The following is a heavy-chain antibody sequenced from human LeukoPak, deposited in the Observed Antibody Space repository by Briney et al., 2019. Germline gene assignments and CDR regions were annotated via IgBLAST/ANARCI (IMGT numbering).Heavy chain of an antibody. J-gene: IGHJ3*02. D-gene: IGHD3-10*01. Sequence: GGSLSLSCAVSGLRFSNYGMHWVRQAPGKGLEWVAFIRFDGSSKYFADSVKGRFIISRDNFQNTLILQMNNLKVEDTAVYYCAKVRVDNVMVDAFDIWGQGTQVIVSS. CDR2: IRFDGSSK. CDR1: GLRFSNYG. CDR3: AKVRVDNVMVDAFDI. V-gene: IGHV3-30*02.